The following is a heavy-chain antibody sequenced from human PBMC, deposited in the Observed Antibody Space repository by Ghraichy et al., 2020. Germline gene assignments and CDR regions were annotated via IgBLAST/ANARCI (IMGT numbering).Heavy chain of an antibody. CDR2: ISGSGGST. Sequence: GESLNISCAASGFTFSSYAMSWVRQAPGKGLEWVSAISGSGGSTYYADSVKGRFTISRDNSKNTLYLQMNSLRAEDTAVYYCAKDRTMVRGVKGLYYYYGMDVWGQGTTVTVSS. CDR1: GFTFSSYA. J-gene: IGHJ6*02. V-gene: IGHV3-23*01. D-gene: IGHD3-10*01. CDR3: AKDRTMVRGVKGLYYYYGMDV.